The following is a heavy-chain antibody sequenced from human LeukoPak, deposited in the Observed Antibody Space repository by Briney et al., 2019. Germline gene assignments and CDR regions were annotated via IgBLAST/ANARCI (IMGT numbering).Heavy chain of an antibody. CDR2: ISGSSAYI. V-gene: IGHV3-21*01. CDR3: ASVRLGELSSSSG. CDR1: GFTFSSYT. Sequence: GGSLRLSCTASGFTFSSYTMNWVRQAPGKGLEWVSSISGSSAYIYRADSVKGRFTISRDNAKNSLYLQMNSLRAEDTAVYYCASVRLGELSSSSGWGQGTLVTVSS. J-gene: IGHJ4*02. D-gene: IGHD3-16*02.